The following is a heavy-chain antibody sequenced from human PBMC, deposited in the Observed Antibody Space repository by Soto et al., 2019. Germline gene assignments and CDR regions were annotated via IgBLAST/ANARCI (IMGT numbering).Heavy chain of an antibody. V-gene: IGHV3-23*01. CDR2: VDVGGGST. J-gene: IGHJ3*02. D-gene: IGHD6-25*01. CDR1: GFTFSTHA. Sequence: EVQLLESGGGLVQPGGSLRLSCAASGFTFSTHAMIWVRQAPGKGLNWVSTVDVGGGSTYYTDSVKGRFTVSRDNSKNTVYLTLNTLRAEDTAIYFCARDSGPAGGGACDIWGQGTMVTVSS. CDR3: ARDSGPAGGGACDI.